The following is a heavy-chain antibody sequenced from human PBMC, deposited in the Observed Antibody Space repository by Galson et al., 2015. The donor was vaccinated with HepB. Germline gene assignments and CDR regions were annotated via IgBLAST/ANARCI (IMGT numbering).Heavy chain of an antibody. Sequence: SLRLSCAASGFTFSSYAMSWVRQAPGKGLEWVSAISGSGGSTYYADSVKGRFTISRDNSKNTLYLQMNSLRAEDTAVYYCAKDMVRGVSAFDIWGQGTMVTVSS. D-gene: IGHD3-10*01. CDR2: ISGSGGST. J-gene: IGHJ3*02. CDR1: GFTFSSYA. V-gene: IGHV3-23*01. CDR3: AKDMVRGVSAFDI.